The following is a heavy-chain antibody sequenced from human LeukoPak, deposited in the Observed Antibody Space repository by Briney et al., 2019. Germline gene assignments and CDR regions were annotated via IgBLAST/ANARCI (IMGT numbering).Heavy chain of an antibody. D-gene: IGHD3-22*01. CDR2: IYYSGST. CDR1: GGSISSGDYY. Sequence: PSETLSLTCTVSGGSISSGDYYWSWIRQPPGKGLEWIGYIYYSGSTYYNPSLKSRVTISVDTSKNQFSLKLSSVTAADTAVYYCARVDYYDSSGGDYWGQGTLVTVSS. CDR3: ARVDYYDSSGGDY. J-gene: IGHJ4*02. V-gene: IGHV4-30-4*01.